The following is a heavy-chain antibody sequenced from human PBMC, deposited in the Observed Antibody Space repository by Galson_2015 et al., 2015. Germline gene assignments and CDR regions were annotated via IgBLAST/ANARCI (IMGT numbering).Heavy chain of an antibody. CDR1: GGSFSGYY. CDR2: INHSGST. V-gene: IGHV4-34*01. Sequence: SETLSLTCAVYGGSFSGYYWSWIRQPPGKGLEWIGEINHSGSTNYNPSLKSRVTISVDTSKNQFSLKLSSVTAADTAVYYCARVLGRPISGRGISPDDYWGQGTLVTVSS. CDR3: ARVLGRPISGRGISPDDY. J-gene: IGHJ4*02. D-gene: IGHD3-10*01.